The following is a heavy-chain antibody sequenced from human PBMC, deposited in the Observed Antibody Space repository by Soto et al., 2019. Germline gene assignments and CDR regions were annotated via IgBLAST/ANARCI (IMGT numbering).Heavy chain of an antibody. V-gene: IGHV1-69*02. J-gene: IGHJ4*02. CDR3: ARPPGCSGGSCYYYFDY. CDR2: IIPILGIA. CDR1: GGTFSSYT. Sequence: GASVKVSCKASGGTFSSYTISWVRQAPGQGLEWMGRIIPILGIANYAQKFQGRVTITADKSTSTAYMELSSLRSEDTAVYYCARPPGCSGGSCYYYFDYWGQGTLVTVSS. D-gene: IGHD2-15*01.